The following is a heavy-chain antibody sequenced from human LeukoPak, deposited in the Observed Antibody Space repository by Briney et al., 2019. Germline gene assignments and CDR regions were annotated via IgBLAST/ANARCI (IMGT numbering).Heavy chain of an antibody. J-gene: IGHJ4*02. CDR2: IYSGGST. V-gene: IGHV3-66*01. D-gene: IGHD3-22*01. Sequence: GGSLRLSCAASGFTVSSNYMSWVRQAPGKGLEWVSVIYSGGSTYYSDSVKGRFTISRDNSKNTLYLQMNSLRAEDTAVYYCARVYYDSTYYFDYWGQGTLVTVSS. CDR3: ARVYYDSTYYFDY. CDR1: GFTVSSNY.